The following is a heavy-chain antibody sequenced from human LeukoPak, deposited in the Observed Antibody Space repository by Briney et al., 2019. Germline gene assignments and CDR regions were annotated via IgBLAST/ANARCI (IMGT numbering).Heavy chain of an antibody. V-gene: IGHV3-21*01. Sequence: GGSLRLSCAASGFTFSSINMNWVRQAPGKGLGWVSSISSSSVYIYYADSVKGRFTISRDNAKNLLFLQTNSLRAEDTAVYYCAREDGLFDYWGQGTLVTVSS. CDR2: ISSSSVYI. CDR3: AREDGLFDY. CDR1: GFTFSSIN. J-gene: IGHJ4*02.